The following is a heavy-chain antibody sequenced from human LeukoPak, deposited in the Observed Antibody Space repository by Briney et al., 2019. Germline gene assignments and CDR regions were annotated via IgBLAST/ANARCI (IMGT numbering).Heavy chain of an antibody. J-gene: IGHJ4*02. Sequence: GASVKVSCKASGYTFTSYDINWVRQATGQGLEWMGWMNPNSGNTGYAQKFQGRVTMTRNTSISTAYMELSSLRSEDTAVYYCARGRFGRLHNFYYFDYWGQGTLVTVSS. CDR2: MNPNSGNT. D-gene: IGHD3-16*01. CDR1: GYTFTSYD. V-gene: IGHV1-8*01. CDR3: ARGRFGRLHNFYYFDY.